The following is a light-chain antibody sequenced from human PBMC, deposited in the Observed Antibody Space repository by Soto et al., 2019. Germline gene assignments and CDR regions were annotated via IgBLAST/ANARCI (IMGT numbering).Light chain of an antibody. CDR3: QQFGSSPGFT. CDR2: AAS. Sequence: EIVLTQSPGTLSLSPGERATLSCRASQSINNRYLAWYQQKPGQAPRLLIYAASSRATGIPDRFSGSGSGTACTLTISRLEPEDFAVYYCQQFGSSPGFTFGPGTKVDIK. V-gene: IGKV3-20*01. CDR1: QSINNRY. J-gene: IGKJ3*01.